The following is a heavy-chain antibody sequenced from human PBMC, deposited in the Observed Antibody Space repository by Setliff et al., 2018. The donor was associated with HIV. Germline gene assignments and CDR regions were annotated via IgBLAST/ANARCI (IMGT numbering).Heavy chain of an antibody. CDR1: GFTFINYD. CDR3: ARGRVMVYANRRYYYYMDV. J-gene: IGHJ6*03. CDR2: MNPNSSNT. V-gene: IGHV1-8*02. Sequence: ASVKVSCKASGFTFINYDINWVRQAPGQGLEWMGWMNPNSSNTGYAQKFQGRVAMTRNTSINTAYLELSSLRSEDTAVYYCARGRVMVYANRRYYYYMDVWGKGTTVTVSS. D-gene: IGHD2-8*01.